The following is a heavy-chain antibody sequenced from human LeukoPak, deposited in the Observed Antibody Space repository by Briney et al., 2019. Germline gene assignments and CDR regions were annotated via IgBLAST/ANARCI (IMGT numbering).Heavy chain of an antibody. CDR2: IYPGDSDT. Sequence: GESLKISCKGSGYSFTSYWIGWVRQMPGKGLEWMGIIYPGDSDTRYSPSFQGQVTISADKSISTAYLQWSSLKASDTAMYYCARPFDYYGSGSYYIHFDYWGQGTLVTVSS. J-gene: IGHJ4*02. D-gene: IGHD3-10*01. CDR3: ARPFDYYGSGSYYIHFDY. V-gene: IGHV5-51*01. CDR1: GYSFTSYW.